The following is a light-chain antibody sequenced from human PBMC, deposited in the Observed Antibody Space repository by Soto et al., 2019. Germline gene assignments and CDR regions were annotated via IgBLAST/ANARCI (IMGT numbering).Light chain of an antibody. J-gene: IGLJ3*02. Sequence: SYELTQPLSVSVALGQTARITCGGTNIGSQNVHWYQQKPGQAPVVVIYRDTNRPSGIPERFSGSDSGNTATLTISRAQAGDEADYYCHVWDSTTAVFGGGTKVTVL. CDR3: HVWDSTTAV. CDR1: NIGSQN. CDR2: RDT. V-gene: IGLV3-9*01.